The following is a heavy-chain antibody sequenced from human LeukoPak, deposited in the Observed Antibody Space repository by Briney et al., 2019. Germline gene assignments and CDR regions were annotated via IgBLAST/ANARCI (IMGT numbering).Heavy chain of an antibody. D-gene: IGHD6-13*01. CDR2: IYYSGTT. CDR1: GGSISNYY. CDR3: ARGVYIAAAQYGY. Sequence: SETLSLTCTVSGGSISNYYWRWIRQPPGKGLEWIGYIYYSGTTNYNPSLKSRVTISVDTSKNQFSLKLNSVTAADTAVYYCARGVYIAAAQYGYWGQGTLVTVSS. J-gene: IGHJ4*02. V-gene: IGHV4-59*01.